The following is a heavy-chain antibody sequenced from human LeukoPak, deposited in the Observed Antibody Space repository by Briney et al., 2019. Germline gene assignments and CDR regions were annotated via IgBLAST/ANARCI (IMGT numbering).Heavy chain of an antibody. Sequence: ASVKVSCNASGGTFSSYASSWVRQAPGQGLEWMGGIIPIFGTANYAQKFQGRVTITTDESTSTAYMQLSSLKAADTAMYYCARQADRNSIDYWGQGTLVTVSS. D-gene: IGHD4-23*01. CDR2: IIPIFGTA. CDR3: ARQADRNSIDY. CDR1: GGTFSSYA. J-gene: IGHJ4*02. V-gene: IGHV1-69*05.